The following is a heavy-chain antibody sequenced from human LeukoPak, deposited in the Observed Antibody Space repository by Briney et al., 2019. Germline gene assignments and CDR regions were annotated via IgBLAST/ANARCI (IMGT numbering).Heavy chain of an antibody. J-gene: IGHJ4*02. Sequence: SGTLSLTCTVSGGSISSNYWSWIRQPPGKGLEWIGYIYYSGSTNSNPSLKSRVTISVDTSKNQFSLNLSSVTAADTAVYYCARDRGYGDYLNYFDYWGQGTLVTVSS. CDR1: GGSISSNY. CDR3: ARDRGYGDYLNYFDY. D-gene: IGHD4-17*01. CDR2: IYYSGST. V-gene: IGHV4-59*01.